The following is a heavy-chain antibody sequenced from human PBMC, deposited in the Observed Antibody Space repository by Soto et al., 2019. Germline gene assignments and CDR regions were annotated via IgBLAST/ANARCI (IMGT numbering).Heavy chain of an antibody. CDR2: IYYSGST. J-gene: IGHJ5*02. CDR3: ARSPSRLTSWAFDP. Sequence: QVQLQESGPGLVKPSQTLSLTCTVSGGSISSGDYYWSWIRQPPGKGLEWIGYIYYSGSTYYNPSLKSRVTISVDTSKNQLSLKLSSMTAADTAVYYCARSPSRLTSWAFDPWGQGTLVTVSS. V-gene: IGHV4-30-4*01. CDR1: GGSISSGDYY. D-gene: IGHD2-2*01.